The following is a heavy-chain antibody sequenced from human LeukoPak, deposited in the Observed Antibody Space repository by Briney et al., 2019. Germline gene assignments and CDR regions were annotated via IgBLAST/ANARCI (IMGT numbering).Heavy chain of an antibody. V-gene: IGHV3-21*01. D-gene: IGHD6-19*01. J-gene: IGHJ4*02. CDR3: AREPQWLVMWD. CDR2: ISSSSSYI. CDR1: GFTFSSYW. Sequence: PGGSLRLSCAASGFTFSSYWMSWVRQAPGKGLEWVSSISSSSSYIYYADSVKGRFTISRDNAKNSLYLQMNSLRAEDTAVYYCAREPQWLVMWDWGQGTLVTVSS.